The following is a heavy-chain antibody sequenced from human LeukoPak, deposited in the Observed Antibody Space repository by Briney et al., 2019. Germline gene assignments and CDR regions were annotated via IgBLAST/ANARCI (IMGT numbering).Heavy chain of an antibody. D-gene: IGHD2-8*01. CDR3: ARQTYCTNGVCVALDF. CDR2: IYPGDSDT. CDR1: GYTFSSYW. V-gene: IGHV5-51*01. Sequence: GESLKISCKGSGYTFSSYWTAWVRQIPGKGLEWIGIIYPGDSDTRSSPSLQGQVTISADKSISTAYLQWSSLKASDTAIYYCARQTYCTNGVCVALDFWGQGTMVTVSS. J-gene: IGHJ3*01.